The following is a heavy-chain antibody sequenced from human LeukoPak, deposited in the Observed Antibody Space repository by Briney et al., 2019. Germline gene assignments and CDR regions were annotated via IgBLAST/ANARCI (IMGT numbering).Heavy chain of an antibody. Sequence: SETLSLTCAVYGGSFSGYYWSWIRQPPGKGLEWIGEINHSGSTNYNPSLKSRVTISVDTSKNQFSLRLSSVTAADTAVYYCARAPKGAGYKFDYWGQGTLVTVSS. CDR3: ARAPKGAGYKFDY. CDR2: INHSGST. J-gene: IGHJ4*02. CDR1: GGSFSGYY. V-gene: IGHV4-34*01. D-gene: IGHD5-12*01.